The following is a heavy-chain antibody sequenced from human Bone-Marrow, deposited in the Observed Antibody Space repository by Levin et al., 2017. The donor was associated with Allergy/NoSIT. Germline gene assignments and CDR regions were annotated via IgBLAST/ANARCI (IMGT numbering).Heavy chain of an antibody. J-gene: IGHJ3*02. CDR2: ISWNSGSI. CDR3: AKDRSSSWYRGGYAFDI. Sequence: PGGSLRLSCAASGFTFDDYAMHWVRQAPGKGLEWVSGISWNSGSIGYADSVKGRFTISRDNAKNSLYLQMNSLRAEDTALYYCAKDRSSSWYRGGYAFDIWGQGTMVTVSS. CDR1: GFTFDDYA. D-gene: IGHD6-13*01. V-gene: IGHV3-9*01.